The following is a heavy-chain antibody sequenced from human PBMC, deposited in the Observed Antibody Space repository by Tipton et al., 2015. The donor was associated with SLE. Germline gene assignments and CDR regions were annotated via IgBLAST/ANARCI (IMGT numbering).Heavy chain of an antibody. CDR2: IYTSGST. J-gene: IGHJ3*02. D-gene: IGHD4-17*01. CDR3: ARSPTDLTPGAWAFDI. CDR1: GGSISSGSYY. Sequence: TLSLTCTVSGGSISSGSYYWSWIRQPAGKGLEWIGRIYTSGSTNYNPSLKSRVTISVDTSKNQFSLKLSSVTAADTAVYYCARSPTDLTPGAWAFDIWGQGTMVTVSS. V-gene: IGHV4-61*02.